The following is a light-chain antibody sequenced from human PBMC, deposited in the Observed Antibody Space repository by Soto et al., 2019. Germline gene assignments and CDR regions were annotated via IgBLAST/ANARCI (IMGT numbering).Light chain of an antibody. CDR1: QNVINNY. CDR3: QQYVGTSIT. Sequence: EITLTQSPDTLSLSPGERATLSCRASQNVINNYLAWYQQKPGQAPSLLIYGASSRASGIADRFSGSGSGTTFTLTITRLEPADFAVYYCQQYVGTSITFGQGTRLEIK. CDR2: GAS. V-gene: IGKV3-20*01. J-gene: IGKJ5*01.